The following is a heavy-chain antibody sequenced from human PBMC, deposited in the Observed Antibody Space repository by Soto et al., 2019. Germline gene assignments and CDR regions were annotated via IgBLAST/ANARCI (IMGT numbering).Heavy chain of an antibody. J-gene: IGHJ5*02. Sequence: TGGSLRLSCTASGFNTRFYSMSWVRQTPGKGLEWVAALSRSGGATYYADSVRGRFTISRDASKDTLFLQMSNLRAEDTALYYCSKGEMSTIRNSFDPWGQGTLVTVSP. V-gene: IGHV3-23*01. D-gene: IGHD1-7*01. CDR1: GFNTRFYS. CDR3: SKGEMSTIRNSFDP. CDR2: LSRSGGAT.